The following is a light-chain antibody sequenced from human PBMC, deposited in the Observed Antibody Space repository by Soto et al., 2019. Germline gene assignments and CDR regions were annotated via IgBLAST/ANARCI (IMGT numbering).Light chain of an antibody. CDR1: TGPVTSGQY. Sequence: QTVVTQELSLTVSPGGTVTLTCGSSTGPVTSGQYPYWFQQKPGQAPRTLIYDTSNRHSWTPARFSGSLLGGKAALTLSGAQPEDEAEYYCLLSYSPTRLFGGGTKLTVL. CDR2: DTS. V-gene: IGLV7-46*01. CDR3: LLSYSPTRL. J-gene: IGLJ3*02.